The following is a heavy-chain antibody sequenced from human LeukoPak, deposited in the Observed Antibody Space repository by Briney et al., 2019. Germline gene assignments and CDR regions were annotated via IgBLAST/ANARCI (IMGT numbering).Heavy chain of an antibody. J-gene: IGHJ4*02. CDR1: GGTFSSYA. Sequence: SVKVSCKASGGTFSSYAISWVRQAPGQGLEWMGGIIPIFGTANYAQKFQGRVTITADKSTSTAYMELSSLRSEDTAVYYCAREGIAAAGTDYWGQGTLVTVSS. CDR3: AREGIAAAGTDY. CDR2: IIPIFGTA. V-gene: IGHV1-69*06. D-gene: IGHD6-13*01.